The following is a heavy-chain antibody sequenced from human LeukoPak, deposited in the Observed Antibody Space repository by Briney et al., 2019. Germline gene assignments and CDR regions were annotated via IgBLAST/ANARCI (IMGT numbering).Heavy chain of an antibody. CDR3: ARHVEDYGSGSYYSDY. CDR1: GYSLTSYW. Sequence: GESLKISCKGSGYSLTSYWIGWVRQMPGKGLEWMGIIYPGDSDTGYSPSFQGQVTISADKSISTAYLQWSSLKASDTAMYYCARHVEDYGSGSYYSDYWGQGTLVTVSS. CDR2: IYPGDSDT. D-gene: IGHD3-10*01. J-gene: IGHJ4*02. V-gene: IGHV5-51*01.